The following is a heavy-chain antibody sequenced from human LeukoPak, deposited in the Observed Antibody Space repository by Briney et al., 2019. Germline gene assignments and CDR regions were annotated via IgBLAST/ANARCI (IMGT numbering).Heavy chain of an antibody. Sequence: RPSETLSLTCTVSGGSVSSGSYYWSWIRQPPGKGLEWIGYIDYSGSPNYNPSLKSRLAISEDTSKNQFSLKLSSVSAADTAVYYCARFNYFDSSDYFSYYYGMDVWGQGTTVTVSS. CDR3: ARFNYFDSSDYFSYYYGMDV. J-gene: IGHJ6*02. CDR1: GGSVSSGSYY. D-gene: IGHD3-22*01. CDR2: IDYSGSP. V-gene: IGHV4-61*01.